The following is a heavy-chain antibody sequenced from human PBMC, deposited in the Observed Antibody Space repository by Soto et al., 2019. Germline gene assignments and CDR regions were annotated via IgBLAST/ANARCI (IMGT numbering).Heavy chain of an antibody. J-gene: IGHJ2*01. V-gene: IGHV3-23*01. CDR1: GFPFSTYA. CDR3: AKWAYGGNSAISRHGSFDL. D-gene: IGHD4-17*01. Sequence: EAQLLESGGDLVQSGGSLRLSCAASGFPFSTYAMSWVRQAPGKGLEWVSVVGGGGDTTYYADSVKGRFTISRDYSKNTLYLLMNRLRADATALYYWAKWAYGGNSAISRHGSFDLWGRGTLVTVSS. CDR2: VGGGGDTT.